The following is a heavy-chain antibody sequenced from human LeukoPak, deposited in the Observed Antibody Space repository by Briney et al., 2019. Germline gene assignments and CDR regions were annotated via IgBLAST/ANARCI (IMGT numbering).Heavy chain of an antibody. CDR2: IYHSGST. V-gene: IGHV4-30-2*01. CDR3: ARHPGGYSYGYFDY. CDR1: GGSISSGGYY. D-gene: IGHD5-18*01. Sequence: PSETLSLTCTVSGGSISSGGYYWSWIRQPPGKGLEWIGYIYHSGSTYYNPSLKSRVTISVDRSKNQFSLKLSSVTAADTAVYYCARHPGGYSYGYFDYWGQGTLVTVSS. J-gene: IGHJ4*02.